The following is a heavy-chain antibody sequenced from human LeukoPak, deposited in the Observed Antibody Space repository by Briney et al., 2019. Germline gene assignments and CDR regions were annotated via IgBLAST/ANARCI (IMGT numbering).Heavy chain of an antibody. CDR2: VSSSSDA. D-gene: IGHD2-21*02. V-gene: IGHV3-53*01. CDR1: GFTVTTNS. J-gene: IGHJ3*02. Sequence: GGSLRLSCAASGFTVTTNSMNWVRQAPGKGLEWVSPVSSSSDALYSDSVKSRLIISTNTSTNTALLQMDSLRAADTAVYYCWKLGDHLPDAFDIWGKGTMVTV. CDR3: WKLGDHLPDAFDI.